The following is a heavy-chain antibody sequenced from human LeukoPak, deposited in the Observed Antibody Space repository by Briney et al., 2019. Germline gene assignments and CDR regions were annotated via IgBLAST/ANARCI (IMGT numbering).Heavy chain of an antibody. J-gene: IGHJ4*02. CDR2: INPNTGGT. D-gene: IGHD3-3*01. Sequence: ASVKVSCKASGYTFTGYYMHWVRQAPGQGLEWMGWINPNTGGTNYAQKFQGWVTMTRDTSITSAYMELSRLRSDDTAVYYCARGGRDREWLLRPFDYWGQGTLVTVSS. CDR3: ARGGRDREWLLRPFDY. CDR1: GYTFTGYY. V-gene: IGHV1-2*04.